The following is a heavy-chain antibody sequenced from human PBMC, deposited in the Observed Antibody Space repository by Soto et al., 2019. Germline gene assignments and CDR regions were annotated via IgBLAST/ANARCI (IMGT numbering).Heavy chain of an antibody. CDR3: AKGMQREYSVYDLGGSDD. CDR1: GFTFDDYA. D-gene: IGHD5-12*01. J-gene: IGHJ4*02. V-gene: IGHV3-9*01. Sequence: EVQLVESGGGLVQPGRSLRLSCAASGFTFDDYAMHWVRQAPGKGLEWVSGISWNSGSIGYADSVKGRFTISRDNAKNSLYLQMNSLRAEDTALYYCAKGMQREYSVYDLGGSDDWGQGTLVTVSS. CDR2: ISWNSGSI.